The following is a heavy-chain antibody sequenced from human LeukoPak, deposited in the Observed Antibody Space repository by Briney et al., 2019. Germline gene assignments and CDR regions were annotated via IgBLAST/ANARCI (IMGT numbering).Heavy chain of an antibody. CDR3: TTDMKYYHDRHDPPLAFDI. Sequence: GGSLRLSCAASGFTFSNAWMSWVRQAPGKGLEWVGRIKSKTDGGTTDYAAPVKGRFTISRDDSKNTLYLQMNSLKTEDTAVYYCTTDMKYYHDRHDPPLAFDIWGQGTMVTVSS. CDR2: IKSKTDGGTT. D-gene: IGHD3-22*01. J-gene: IGHJ3*02. CDR1: GFTFSNAW. V-gene: IGHV3-15*01.